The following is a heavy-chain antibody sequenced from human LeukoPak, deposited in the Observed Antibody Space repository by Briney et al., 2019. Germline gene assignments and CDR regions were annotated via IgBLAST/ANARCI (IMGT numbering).Heavy chain of an antibody. J-gene: IGHJ4*02. V-gene: IGHV1-69*13. CDR3: ARARRLGDLDFV. Sequence: SVKVPCKASGGTFSSYAISWVRQAPGQGLEWMGGIIPIFGTANYAQKFQGRVTITADESTSTAYMELSSLRSEDTAVYYCARARRLGDLDFVWGQGTLVTVSS. D-gene: IGHD3-16*01. CDR2: IIPIFGTA. CDR1: GGTFSSYA.